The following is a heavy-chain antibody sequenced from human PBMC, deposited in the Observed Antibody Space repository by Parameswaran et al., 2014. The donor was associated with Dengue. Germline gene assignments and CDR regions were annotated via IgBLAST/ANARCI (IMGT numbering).Heavy chain of an antibody. D-gene: IGHD3-10*01. Sequence: KWIRQPPGKGLEWVSSIYSTSSYIYYADSVKGRFTISRDNAKNSLYLQMNSLRAEDTAVYYCARDLGTDYYSSETYYYLYYYGMDVWGQGTTVTVSS. V-gene: IGHV3-21*01. CDR3: ARDLGTDYYSSETYYYLYYYGMDV. J-gene: IGHJ6*02. CDR2: IYSTSSYI.